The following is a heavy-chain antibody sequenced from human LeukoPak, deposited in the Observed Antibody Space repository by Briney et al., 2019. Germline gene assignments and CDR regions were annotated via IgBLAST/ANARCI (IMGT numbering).Heavy chain of an antibody. J-gene: IGHJ3*02. V-gene: IGHV3-7*01. CDR3: AREGTNDAFDI. CDR1: GFTFSSYW. CDR2: IKQDGSEK. Sequence: TGGSLRLSCAASGFTFSSYWMSWVRQAPGKGLEWVANIKQDGSEKYYVDSVKGRCTISRDNAKNSLYLQMNSLRAEDTAVYYCAREGTNDAFDIWGQGTMVTVSS.